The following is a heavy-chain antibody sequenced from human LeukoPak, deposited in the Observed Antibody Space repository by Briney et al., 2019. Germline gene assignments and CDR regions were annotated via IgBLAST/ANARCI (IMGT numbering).Heavy chain of an antibody. CDR2: MYHSGST. V-gene: IGHV4-38-2*02. J-gene: IGHJ4*02. CDR1: GGSISYAY. Sequence: SETLSLTCTVSGGSISYAYWGWIRQPPGKGLEWIGTMYHSGSTNYNPSLKSRVTISVDTSKNQFSLKLSSVTAADTAVYFCARGFRGDNFDYWGQGTLVTVSS. CDR3: ARGFRGDNFDY. D-gene: IGHD7-27*01.